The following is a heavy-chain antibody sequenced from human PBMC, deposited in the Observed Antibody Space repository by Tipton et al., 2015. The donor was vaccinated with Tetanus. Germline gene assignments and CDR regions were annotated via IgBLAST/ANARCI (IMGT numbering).Heavy chain of an antibody. CDR2: IYGRGST. CDR3: ARDLGTSGFH. CDR1: GGSTHGFY. V-gene: IGHV4-4*07. Sequence: TLSLTCTVSGGSTHGFYWTWIRQSAGKGLEWIGRIYGRGSTNYNPSLKSRVAMSMDTSRNQFSLTLTSVTAADTAVYYCARDLGTSGFHWGQGTLVTVSS. J-gene: IGHJ4*02. D-gene: IGHD1-7*01.